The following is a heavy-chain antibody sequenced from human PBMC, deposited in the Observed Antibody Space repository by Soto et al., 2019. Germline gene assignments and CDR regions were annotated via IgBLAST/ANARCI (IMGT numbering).Heavy chain of an antibody. V-gene: IGHV1-3*01. CDR3: ARMGGSYYGMDV. Sequence: ASVKVSCKASGYTFTSYAMHWVRQAPGHRLEWMGWINAGNGNTKYSQKFQGRVTITRDTSASTAYMELSSLRSEDTAVYYCARMGGSYYGMDVWGQGTTVTVSS. CDR2: INAGNGNT. J-gene: IGHJ6*02. D-gene: IGHD1-26*01. CDR1: GYTFTSYA.